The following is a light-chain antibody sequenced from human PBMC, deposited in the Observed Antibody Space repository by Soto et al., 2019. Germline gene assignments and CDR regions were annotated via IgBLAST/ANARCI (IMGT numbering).Light chain of an antibody. Sequence: QSVLTQPASVSGSPGQSITISCSGTSSDIGDYNYVSWYQQHPGKVPKVMIFEVSNRPSGISHRFSGSKSGNTASLTISGLQAEDEADYYCSSYTTSGTLVFGGGTKLTVL. CDR3: SSYTTSGTLV. V-gene: IGLV2-14*01. J-gene: IGLJ2*01. CDR1: SSDIGDYNY. CDR2: EVS.